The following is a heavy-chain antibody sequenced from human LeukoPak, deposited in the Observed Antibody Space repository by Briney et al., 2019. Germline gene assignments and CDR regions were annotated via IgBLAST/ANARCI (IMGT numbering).Heavy chain of an antibody. CDR2: IRYDGSNQ. V-gene: IGHV3-30*02. CDR1: RFTFSSYG. CDR3: AKDDSTSWYYFDY. J-gene: IGHJ4*02. Sequence: SGGSLRLSCAASRFTFSSYGMHWVRQAPGKGLQWVAYIRYDGSNQYYADSAKGRFTTSRDNSKNTLYLQMNSLRSEDTAVYYCAKDDSTSWYYFDYWGQGTLVTVSS. D-gene: IGHD6-13*01.